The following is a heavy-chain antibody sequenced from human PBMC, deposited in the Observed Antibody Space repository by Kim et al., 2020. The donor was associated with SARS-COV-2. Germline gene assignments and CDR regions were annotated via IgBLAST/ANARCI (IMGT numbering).Heavy chain of an antibody. J-gene: IGHJ5*02. Sequence: ASVKVSCKASGYTFTGYYMHWVRQAPGQGLEWMGRINPNSGGTNYAQKFQGRVTMTRDTSISTAYMELSRLRSDDTAVYYCARANQETDLEWLLGSGMVSVNWFDPWGQGTLVTVSS. CDR3: ARANQETDLEWLLGSGMVSVNWFDP. CDR2: INPNSGGT. V-gene: IGHV1-2*06. D-gene: IGHD3-3*01. CDR1: GYTFTGYY.